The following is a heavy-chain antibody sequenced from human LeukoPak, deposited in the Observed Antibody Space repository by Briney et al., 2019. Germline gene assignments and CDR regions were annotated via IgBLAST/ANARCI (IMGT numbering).Heavy chain of an antibody. D-gene: IGHD6-13*01. V-gene: IGHV3-74*01. J-gene: IGHJ6*02. CDR1: GFTLSGYW. CDR2: IDPDGTTT. CDR3: TRVQAGRAGLMDV. Sequence: GGSLRLSCAASGFTLSGYWMHWGRQAPGEGLVWVSRIDPDGTTTNYADSVKGRFTTSRDNAKNTLYLQMNSLRAEDTAPYYCTRVQAGRAGLMDVWGRGTTVTVSS.